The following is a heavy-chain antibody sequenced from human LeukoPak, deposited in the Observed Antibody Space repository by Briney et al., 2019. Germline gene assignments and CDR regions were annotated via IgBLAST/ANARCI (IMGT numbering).Heavy chain of an antibody. Sequence: GGSLRLSCAASGFTFDDYAMHWVRQAPGKGLEWVSGISWNSGSIGYADSVKGRFTISRDNAKNSLYLQMNSLKTEDTAVYYCTTDEQDYWGQGTLVTVSS. CDR3: TTDEQDY. CDR1: GFTFDDYA. J-gene: IGHJ4*02. V-gene: IGHV3-9*01. D-gene: IGHD1/OR15-1a*01. CDR2: ISWNSGSI.